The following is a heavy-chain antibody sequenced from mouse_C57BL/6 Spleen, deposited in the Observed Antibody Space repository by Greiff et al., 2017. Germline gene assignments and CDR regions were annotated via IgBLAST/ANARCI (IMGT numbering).Heavy chain of an antibody. Sequence: EVMLLESGGDLVKPGGSLKLSCAASGFTFSSYGMSWVRQTPDQRLEWVATISSGGSYTYYPDSVQGRFTIPRDKANNTLYLQMSSLKSEDTAMYYCARPTAQARYFDYWGQGTTLTVSS. CDR2: ISSGGSYT. J-gene: IGHJ2*01. D-gene: IGHD3-2*02. CDR1: GFTFSSYG. V-gene: IGHV5-6*01. CDR3: ARPTAQARYFDY.